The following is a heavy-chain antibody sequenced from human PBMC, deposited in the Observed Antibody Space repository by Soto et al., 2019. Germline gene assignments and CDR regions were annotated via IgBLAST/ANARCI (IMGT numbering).Heavy chain of an antibody. Sequence: PGESLKISCKGSGYSFAGYWITWVRQKPGKGLEWMGRIDPSDSQTYYSPSFRGHVTISATKSITTVFLQWSSLRASDTAVYYCAKSHDTSAYYLSIDSWGQGTQVTVSS. CDR2: IDPSDSQT. J-gene: IGHJ4*02. D-gene: IGHD3-22*01. CDR3: AKSHDTSAYYLSIDS. CDR1: GYSFAGYW. V-gene: IGHV5-10-1*01.